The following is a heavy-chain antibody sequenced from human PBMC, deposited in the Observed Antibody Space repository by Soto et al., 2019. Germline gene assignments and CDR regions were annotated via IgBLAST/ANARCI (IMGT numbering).Heavy chain of an antibody. Sequence: GASVKVSCKASCYTFSNSGISWVRQAPGQGLEWMGWISAYNGNTNYAQKLQGRVTMTTDTSTSTAYMELRSLRSDDTAVYYCARVLRRGLEWLSYYYYMDVWGKGTTVTVSS. CDR3: ARVLRRGLEWLSYYYYMDV. V-gene: IGHV1-18*01. CDR1: CYTFSNSG. D-gene: IGHD3-3*01. J-gene: IGHJ6*03. CDR2: ISAYNGNT.